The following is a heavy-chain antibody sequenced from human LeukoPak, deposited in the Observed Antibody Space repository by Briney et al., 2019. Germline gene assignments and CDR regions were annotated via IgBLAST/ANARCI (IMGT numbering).Heavy chain of an antibody. CDR2: TSYDGSNK. CDR3: AKELIARGYSGYAAFDY. V-gene: IGHV3-30*18. D-gene: IGHD5-12*01. J-gene: IGHJ4*02. CDR1: GFTFSSYG. Sequence: PGGSLRLSCAASGFTFSSYGMHWVRQAPGKGLEWVAVTSYDGSNKYYADSVKGRFTISRDNSKNTLYLQMNSLRAEDTAVYYCAKELIARGYSGYAAFDYWGQGTLVTVSS.